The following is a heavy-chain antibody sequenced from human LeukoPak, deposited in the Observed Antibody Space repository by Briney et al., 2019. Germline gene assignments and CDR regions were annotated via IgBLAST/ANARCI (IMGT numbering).Heavy chain of an antibody. D-gene: IGHD3-10*01. J-gene: IGHJ4*02. CDR3: ARLLWFGGGIDY. V-gene: IGHV4-38-2*01. CDR1: GYSISSGYY. Sequence: SETLSLTCAVSGYSISSGYYWGWIRQPPGKGLEWIGSIHHTGSTYYNPSLKSRVTISVDTSKNQFSLKLSSVTAADTAVYYCARLLWFGGGIDYWGQGTLVTVSS. CDR2: IHHTGST.